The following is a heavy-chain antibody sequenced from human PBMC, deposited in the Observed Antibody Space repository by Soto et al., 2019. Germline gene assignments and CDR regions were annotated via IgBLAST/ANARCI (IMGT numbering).Heavy chain of an antibody. CDR2: INHRGRT. V-gene: IGHV4-34*01. Sequence: SQTLPLTGSADGGSLSGYYWSWLRQPPGTGLEWIGEINHRGRTNYNPPLKSRVTISVDTSKNQFSLKLRSLTAADTAVYYCARSSITPRMFIYPFDPWGQGGLVTVSS. CDR3: ARSSITPRMFIYPFDP. J-gene: IGHJ5*02. CDR1: GGSLSGYY. D-gene: IGHD3-3*01.